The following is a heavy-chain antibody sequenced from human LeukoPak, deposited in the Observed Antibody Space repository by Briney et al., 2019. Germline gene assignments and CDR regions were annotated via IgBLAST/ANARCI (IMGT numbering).Heavy chain of an antibody. V-gene: IGHV5-51*01. CDR2: IYPGDSDT. Sequence: GESLKISCKGSGYNFATYWIGWVRQMPGQGLEWMGIIYPGDSDTRYSPSFQGQVTISADKSISTAYLQWSSLKASDTAMYYCATNPDGDYMDGYYWGQGTLVTVSS. J-gene: IGHJ4*02. CDR1: GYNFATYW. D-gene: IGHD4-17*01. CDR3: ATNPDGDYMDGYY.